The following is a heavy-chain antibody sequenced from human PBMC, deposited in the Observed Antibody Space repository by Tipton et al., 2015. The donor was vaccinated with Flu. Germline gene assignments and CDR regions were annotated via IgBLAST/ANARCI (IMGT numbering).Heavy chain of an antibody. D-gene: IGHD3-10*01. J-gene: IGHJ4*02. CDR1: GFIFSDYW. CDR3: VRKGFGDY. Sequence: GSLRLSCAASGFIFSDYWMAWVRQAPGKGLEWVSNIRQDGMEKYYVDSVKGRFTISRDNSKNSLFLEMNSLRSEDTAVYYCVRKGFGDYWGQGILVSVSS. CDR2: IRQDGMEK. V-gene: IGHV3-7*01.